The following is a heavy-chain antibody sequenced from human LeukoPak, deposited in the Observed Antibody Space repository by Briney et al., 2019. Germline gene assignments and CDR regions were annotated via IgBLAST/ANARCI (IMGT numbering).Heavy chain of an antibody. CDR2: INPDSGDT. J-gene: IGHJ4*02. CDR3: AREEGSYPESLDS. D-gene: IGHD1-26*01. Sequence: ASVKVSCKASGYTFTGYYMHWVRQAPGHGLEWMGWINPDSGDTTYAQKFQGRVTMTRDTSISTAYMAWSRLTSDDTAVYYCAREEGSYPESLDSWGQGSLVTVSS. V-gene: IGHV1-2*02. CDR1: GYTFTGYY.